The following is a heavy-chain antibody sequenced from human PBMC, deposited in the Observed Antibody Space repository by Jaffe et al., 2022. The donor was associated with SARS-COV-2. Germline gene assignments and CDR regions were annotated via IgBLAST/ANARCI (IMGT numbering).Heavy chain of an antibody. V-gene: IGHV3-74*01. J-gene: IGHJ4*02. Sequence: EVQLVESGGGLVQPGGSLRLSCAASGFTFSGYWMHWVRQGPGKGLEWVSRINDDGGRTTYAGSVKGRFTSSRDNAKSTMYLQMNSLRAEDTAVYYCARGGGRWFGELSAFDYWGRGTLVTVSS. CDR3: ARGGGRWFGELSAFDY. D-gene: IGHD3-10*01. CDR1: GFTFSGYW. CDR2: INDDGGRT.